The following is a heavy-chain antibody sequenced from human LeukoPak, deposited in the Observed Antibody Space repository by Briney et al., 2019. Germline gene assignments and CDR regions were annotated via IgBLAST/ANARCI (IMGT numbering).Heavy chain of an antibody. CDR2: IYYSGST. CDR1: GGSFSGYY. CDR3: AKSGGYGLIDY. D-gene: IGHD1-26*01. Sequence: ASETLSLTCAVYGGSFSGYYWSWIRQPPGKGLEWIGSIYYSGSTYYDASLKSRVTISIDTSKNQFSLRLSSVTAADTAVYYCAKSGGYGLIDYWGQGTLVTVSS. J-gene: IGHJ4*02. V-gene: IGHV4-34*01.